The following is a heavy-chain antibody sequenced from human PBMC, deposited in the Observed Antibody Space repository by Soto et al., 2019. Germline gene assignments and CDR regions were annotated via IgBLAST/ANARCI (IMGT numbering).Heavy chain of an antibody. CDR3: AKDDSSSWYFPLADD. J-gene: IGHJ4*02. CDR1: GFTFSSYA. V-gene: IGHV3-23*01. CDR2: ISGSGGST. D-gene: IGHD6-13*01. Sequence: EVQLLESGGGLVQPGGSLRLSCAASGFTFSSYAMSWVRQAPGKGLEWVSAISGSGGSTYYADSVKGRFTISRDNSXXTRYLQMNSRRAEDTAVYYGAKDDSSSWYFPLADDWGQGTLVTVSS.